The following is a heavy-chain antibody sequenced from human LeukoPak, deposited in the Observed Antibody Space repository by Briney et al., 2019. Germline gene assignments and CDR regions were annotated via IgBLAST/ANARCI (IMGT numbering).Heavy chain of an antibody. Sequence: GGSLRLSCATSGFTFSSYGMNWVRQAPGKGLDWVSYISSSGSTISYADSVKGRFTISRDNAKNSLYLQTNSLRVEDTAVYYCARDPTATYWGQGTLVTVSS. CDR1: GFTFSSYG. J-gene: IGHJ4*02. D-gene: IGHD1-26*01. V-gene: IGHV3-48*03. CDR2: ISSSGSTI. CDR3: ARDPTATY.